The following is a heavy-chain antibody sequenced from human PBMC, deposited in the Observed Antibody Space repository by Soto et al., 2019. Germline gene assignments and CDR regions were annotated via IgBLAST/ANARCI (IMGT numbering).Heavy chain of an antibody. CDR1: GGSFSGYY. J-gene: IGHJ4*02. CDR3: ARGWGYLERRFGY. CDR2: INHSGST. V-gene: IGHV4-34*01. Sequence: SETLSLTCAVYGGSFSGYYWSWIRQPPGKGLEWIGEINHSGSTNYNPSLKSRVTISVDTSKNQFSLKLSSVTAADTAVYYCARGWGYLERRFGYWGQGTLVTVSS. D-gene: IGHD1-1*01.